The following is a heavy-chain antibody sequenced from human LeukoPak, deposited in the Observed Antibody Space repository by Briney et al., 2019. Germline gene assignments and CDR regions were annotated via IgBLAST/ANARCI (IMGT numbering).Heavy chain of an antibody. D-gene: IGHD2-15*01. Sequence: GRSLRLSCAASGFTFSSYGMHWVRQAPGKGLEWVAVIWYDGSNKYYADSVKGRFTISRDNSKNTLYLQMNSLRAEDTAVYYCARGVSRYCSGGSCYYFDYWGQGTPVTVSS. V-gene: IGHV3-33*01. J-gene: IGHJ4*02. CDR1: GFTFSSYG. CDR3: ARGVSRYCSGGSCYYFDY. CDR2: IWYDGSNK.